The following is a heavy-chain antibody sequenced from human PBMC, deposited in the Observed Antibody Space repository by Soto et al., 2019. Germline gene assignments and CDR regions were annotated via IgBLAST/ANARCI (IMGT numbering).Heavy chain of an antibody. CDR2: ISVYNGNT. CDR3: ARDAAVLPAVPALNYYYGMDV. CDR1: GYTFSSYG. V-gene: IGHV1-18*01. D-gene: IGHD2-2*01. J-gene: IGHJ6*02. Sequence: ASVKVSCKASGYTFSSYGISWARQAPGQGLEWMAWISVYNGNTKYAQKAQGRVIMTTDTSTSTAYMELRSLRSDVTAMYYCARDAAVLPAVPALNYYYGMDVWGQGTTVTVSS.